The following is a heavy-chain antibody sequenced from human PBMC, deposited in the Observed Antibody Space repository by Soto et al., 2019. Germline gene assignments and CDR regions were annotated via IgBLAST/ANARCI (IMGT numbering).Heavy chain of an antibody. CDR1: GFTFSSYA. CDR3: AKEAEAFISSYSPIDYYYMDV. V-gene: IGHV3-23*01. D-gene: IGHD2-15*01. CDR2: ISGSGGST. J-gene: IGHJ6*03. Sequence: GGSLRLSCAASGFTFSSYAMSWVRQAPGKGLEWVSAISGSGGSTYYADSVKGRFTISRDNSKNTLYLQMNSLRAEDTAVYYCAKEAEAFISSYSPIDYYYMDVWGKGTTVTVSS.